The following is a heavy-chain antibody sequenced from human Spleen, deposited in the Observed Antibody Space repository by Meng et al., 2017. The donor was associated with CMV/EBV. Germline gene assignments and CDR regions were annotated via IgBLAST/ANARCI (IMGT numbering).Heavy chain of an antibody. V-gene: IGHV3-30-3*01. J-gene: IGHJ4*02. D-gene: IGHD3-3*01. CDR2: ISYHGSNK. CDR1: GFTFNTYA. Sequence: SCAASGFTFNTYAMHWVRQAPGKGLEWVTVISYHGSNKYYADSVKGRFTISRDNSKNTLYLQMNSLRPEDTALYYCARPGQHYDLDYWGQGTLVTVSS. CDR3: ARPGQHYDLDY.